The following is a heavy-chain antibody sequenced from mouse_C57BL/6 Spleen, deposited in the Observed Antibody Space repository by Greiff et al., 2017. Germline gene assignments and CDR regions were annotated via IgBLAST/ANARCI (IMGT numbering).Heavy chain of an antibody. CDR3: ARKEGLYDYDGYWYFDV. D-gene: IGHD2-4*01. J-gene: IGHJ1*03. CDR1: GFSLSTSGMG. Sequence: QVTLKVSGPGILQSSQTLSLTCSFSGFSLSTSGMGVSWIRQPSGKGLEWLAHIYWDDDKRYNPSLKSRLTISKDTSRNQVFLKITSVDTADTATYYCARKEGLYDYDGYWYFDVGGTGTTVTVSS. V-gene: IGHV8-12*01. CDR2: IYWDDDK.